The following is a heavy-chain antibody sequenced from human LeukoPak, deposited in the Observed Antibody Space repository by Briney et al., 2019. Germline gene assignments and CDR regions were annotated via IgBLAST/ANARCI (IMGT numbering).Heavy chain of an antibody. CDR3: AKDEGCSSFRVSLDV. CDR1: GFTFSSYA. Sequence: GGSLRLSCAASGFTFSSYAVRWVRPAPGKGLEWVSAISGSGGSTYYADSVKGRFTISRDNSTNTLYLQMNSLRAEDTAVYYCAKDEGCSSFRVSLDVWGQGTTVTVSS. CDR2: ISGSGGST. V-gene: IGHV3-23*01. D-gene: IGHD6-13*01. J-gene: IGHJ6*02.